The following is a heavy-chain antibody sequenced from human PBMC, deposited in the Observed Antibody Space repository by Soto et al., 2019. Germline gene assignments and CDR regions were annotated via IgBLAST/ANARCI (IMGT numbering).Heavy chain of an antibody. CDR1: GYTFTSYY. CDR3: ARGSDIVVVVAALDAFDI. V-gene: IGHV1-2*04. CDR2: TNPNSGGT. Sequence: ASVKVSCKASGYTFTSYYMHWVRQAPGQGLEWMGWTNPNSGGTNYAQKFQGWVTMTRDTSISTAYMELSRLRSDDTAVYYCARGSDIVVVVAALDAFDIWGQGTMVTVSS. J-gene: IGHJ3*02. D-gene: IGHD2-15*01.